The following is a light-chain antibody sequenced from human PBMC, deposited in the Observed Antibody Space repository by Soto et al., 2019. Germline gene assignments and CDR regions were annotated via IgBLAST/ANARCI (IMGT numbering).Light chain of an antibody. V-gene: IGKV2-28*01. J-gene: IGKJ3*01. Sequence: DIVMTQSPLSLPVTPGEPASISCRSSQSLLFSNGYNYLDWYLQKPGQSPQLLISLGSNRAPGVPERFSGSGSGTDFTLKISRGEAEDVGVYYCMQGVQTPFTFGPGTKVDIK. CDR3: MQGVQTPFT. CDR1: QSLLFSNGYNY. CDR2: LGS.